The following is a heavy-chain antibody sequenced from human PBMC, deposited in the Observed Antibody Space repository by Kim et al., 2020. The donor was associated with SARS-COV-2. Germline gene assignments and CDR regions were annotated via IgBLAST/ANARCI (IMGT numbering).Heavy chain of an antibody. CDR2: INHSGST. Sequence: SETLSLTCAVYGGSFSDYYWSWIRQPPGKGLEWIGEINHSGSTNYNLSLKSRVTISVDTSKSQLSLKLSSVTAADTAVYYCARGWTPDYWGQGTLVTVSS. CDR1: GGSFSDYY. J-gene: IGHJ4*02. V-gene: IGHV4-34*01. CDR3: ARGWTPDY. D-gene: IGHD2-15*01.